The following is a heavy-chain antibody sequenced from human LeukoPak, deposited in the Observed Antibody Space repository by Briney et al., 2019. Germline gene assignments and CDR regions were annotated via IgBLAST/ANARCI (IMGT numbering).Heavy chain of an antibody. CDR3: ATTNRLGGATLDY. D-gene: IGHD1-26*01. CDR2: ISAYNGNT. J-gene: IGHJ4*02. CDR1: GYTFTSYG. Sequence: ASVKVSCKASGYTFTSYGISWVRQAPGQGLEWMGWISAYNGNTNSAQKLQGRVTMTTETSTSTAYMELSSLRSEDTAVYYCATTNRLGGATLDYWGQGTLVSVSS. V-gene: IGHV1-18*01.